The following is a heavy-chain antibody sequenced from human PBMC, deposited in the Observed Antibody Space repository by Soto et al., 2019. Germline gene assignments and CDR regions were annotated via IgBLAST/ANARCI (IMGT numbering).Heavy chain of an antibody. V-gene: IGHV3-33*01. D-gene: IGHD6-19*01. Sequence: QVQLVESGGGVVQPGRSLRLSCAASGFTFSSYGMHWVRQAPGKGLEWVAVIWYDGSNKYYADSVKGRFTISRDNSKNTLYLQMNSLRAEDTAVYYCARDLNGWEEQWLTSDAPLYYYYYGMDVWGQGTTVTVSS. J-gene: IGHJ6*02. CDR3: ARDLNGWEEQWLTSDAPLYYYYYGMDV. CDR1: GFTFSSYG. CDR2: IWYDGSNK.